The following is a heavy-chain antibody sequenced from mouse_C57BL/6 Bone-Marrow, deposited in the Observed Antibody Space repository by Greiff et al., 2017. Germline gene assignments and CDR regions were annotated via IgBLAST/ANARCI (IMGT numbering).Heavy chain of an antibody. J-gene: IGHJ3*01. CDR1: GYTFTSYG. CDR3: ARSGFAWFAY. V-gene: IGHV1-81*01. Sequence: VQLQQSGAELARPGASVKLSCKASGYTFTSYGISWVKQRTGQGLEWIGEIYPRSGNTYYNEKFKGKATLTADKSSSTAYMELRRLTAEDSAVYFCARSGFAWFAYWGQGTLVTVSA. CDR2: IYPRSGNT.